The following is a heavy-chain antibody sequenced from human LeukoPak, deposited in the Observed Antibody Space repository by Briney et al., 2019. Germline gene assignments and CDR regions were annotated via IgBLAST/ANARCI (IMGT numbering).Heavy chain of an antibody. CDR3: ARGVGYYGSGRFLDV. D-gene: IGHD3-10*01. CDR1: GGSISSYY. V-gene: IGHV4-59*12. Sequence: PSETLSLTCTVSGGSISSYYWSWIRQPPGKGLEWIGYIYYSGSTNYNPSLKSRVTISVGTSKNQFSLKLSSVTAADTAVYYCARGVGYYGSGRFLDVWGKGTTVTVSS. J-gene: IGHJ6*04. CDR2: IYYSGST.